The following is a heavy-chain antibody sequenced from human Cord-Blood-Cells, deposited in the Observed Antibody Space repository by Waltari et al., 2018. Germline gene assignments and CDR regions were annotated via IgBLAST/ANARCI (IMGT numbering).Heavy chain of an antibody. CDR1: GGSFSGYY. CDR3: ARRDYDILTGYDY. D-gene: IGHD3-9*01. J-gene: IGHJ4*02. V-gene: IGHV4-34*01. CDR2: INHSGST. Sequence: QVQLQQWGAGLLQPSETLSLTCAVSGGSFSGYYWSWIPQPPGKGLEWIGEINHSGSTNYNPSLKSRVTISVDTSKNQFSLKLSSVTAADTAVYYCARRDYDILTGYDYWGQGTLVTVSS.